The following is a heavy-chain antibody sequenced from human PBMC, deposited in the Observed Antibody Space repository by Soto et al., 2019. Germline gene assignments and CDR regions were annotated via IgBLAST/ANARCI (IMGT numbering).Heavy chain of an antibody. V-gene: IGHV3-66*04. CDR1: GFTISSNY. D-gene: IGHD6-13*01. J-gene: IGHJ5*02. CDR3: ARQQLVPDDWFDP. Sequence: GSLRLSCAASGFTISSNYMSWVRQAPGKGLEWVSVIYRGGNTYYADSVKGRFTISRDNSKNTLYLQMNSLRVEDTAVYYCARQQLVPDDWFDPWGQGTLVTVSS. CDR2: IYRGGNT.